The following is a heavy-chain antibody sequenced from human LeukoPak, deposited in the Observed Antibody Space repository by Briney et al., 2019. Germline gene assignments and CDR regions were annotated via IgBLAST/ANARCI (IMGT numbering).Heavy chain of an antibody. CDR2: TIPIFGTA. Sequence: ASVKVSCKASGGTFSSYAISWVRQAPGQGLEWMGGTIPIFGTANYAQKFQGRVTITADESTSAAYMELSSLRSEDTAVYYCAGYSYGSYYYYYYMDVWGKGTTVTISS. CDR1: GGTFSSYA. D-gene: IGHD5-18*01. V-gene: IGHV1-69*13. CDR3: AGYSYGSYYYYYYMDV. J-gene: IGHJ6*03.